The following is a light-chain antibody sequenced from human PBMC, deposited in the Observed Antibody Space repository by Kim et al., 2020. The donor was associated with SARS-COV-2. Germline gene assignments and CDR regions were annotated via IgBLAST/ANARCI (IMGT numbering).Light chain of an antibody. CDR1: QSVSSN. CDR2: GAS. V-gene: IGKV3-15*01. J-gene: IGKJ2*01. CDR3: QQYNNWPYT. Sequence: TPGERSTLSGRASQSVSSNLAWYQQIAGQAPRLLIYGASTRATGIPSRFSGSGSGTKFTLTISSLQSEDFAVYSCQQYNNWPYTFGQGTKLEI.